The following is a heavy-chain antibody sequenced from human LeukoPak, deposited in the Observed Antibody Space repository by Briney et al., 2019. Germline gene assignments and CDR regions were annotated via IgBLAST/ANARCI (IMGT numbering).Heavy chain of an antibody. V-gene: IGHV4-61*02. Sequence: SQTLSLTCTVSGGSISSGSYYWSWIRQPAGKGLDWIGRIYTSGSTNYNPSLKSRVTISVDTSKNQFSLKLSSVTAADTAVYYCARVASDYYYYYMDVWGKGTTVTVSS. J-gene: IGHJ6*03. CDR2: IYTSGST. CDR3: ARVASDYYYYYMDV. CDR1: GGSISSGSYY.